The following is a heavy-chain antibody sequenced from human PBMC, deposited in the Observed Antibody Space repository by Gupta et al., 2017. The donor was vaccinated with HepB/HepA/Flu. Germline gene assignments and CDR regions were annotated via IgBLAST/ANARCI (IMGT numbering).Heavy chain of an antibody. CDR1: GFTFSSYW. CDR2: INSDGGIT. CDR3: ARLGVAQGIPDY. D-gene: IGHD3-3*01. J-gene: IGHJ4*02. Sequence: EVQLVESGGDLVQPGGSPRLSCGVSGFTFSSYWMSWLRQAPGKGLVWVSRINSDGGITRYADSVKGRFTISADNAKNTLFLQMNSLRAEDTAVYYCARLGVAQGIPDYWGQGTLVTVSS. V-gene: IGHV3-74*01.